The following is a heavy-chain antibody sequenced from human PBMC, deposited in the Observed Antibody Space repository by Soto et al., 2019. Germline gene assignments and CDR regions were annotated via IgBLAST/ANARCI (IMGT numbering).Heavy chain of an antibody. D-gene: IGHD3-16*01. CDR3: ASVSYDYIWGRSNERDYYFMDV. V-gene: IGHV1-8*01. J-gene: IGHJ6*03. Sequence: ASVKASCKASGYTFTSYDINWVRQATGQGHDRMGWMNPNSGNTGYAQKFQGRVNMTRKTSISTAYMELSSLRSEDTAVYYCASVSYDYIWGRSNERDYYFMDVWGKGTTVTVSS. CDR1: GYTFTSYD. CDR2: MNPNSGNT.